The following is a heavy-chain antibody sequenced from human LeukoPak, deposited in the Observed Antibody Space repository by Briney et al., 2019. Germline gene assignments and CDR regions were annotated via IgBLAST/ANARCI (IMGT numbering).Heavy chain of an antibody. J-gene: IGHJ3*02. CDR3: ASLTAMVTNDAFDI. V-gene: IGHV4-59*01. CDR1: GGSISSYY. Sequence: ASETLSLTCTVSGGSISSYYWSWIRQPPGKGLEWIGYIYYSGSTNYNPSLKSRVTISVDTSKNQFSLKLSSVTAADTAVYYCASLTAMVTNDAFDIWGQGTMVTVSS. CDR2: IYYSGST. D-gene: IGHD5-18*01.